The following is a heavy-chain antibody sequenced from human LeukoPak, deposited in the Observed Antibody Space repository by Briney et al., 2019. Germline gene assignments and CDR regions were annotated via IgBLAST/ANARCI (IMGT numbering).Heavy chain of an antibody. V-gene: IGHV4-4*07. CDR1: GGSISSYY. CDR3: ARAPLNYDFWSEYYYGMDV. J-gene: IGHJ6*02. CDR2: IYTSGST. Sequence: PSETLSLTCTVSGGSISSYYWSWIRQPAGKGLEWIGRIYTSGSTNYNPSLKSRVTMSVDTSKNQFSLKLSSVTAADTAVYYCARAPLNYDFWSEYYYGMDVWGQGTTVTVSS. D-gene: IGHD3-3*01.